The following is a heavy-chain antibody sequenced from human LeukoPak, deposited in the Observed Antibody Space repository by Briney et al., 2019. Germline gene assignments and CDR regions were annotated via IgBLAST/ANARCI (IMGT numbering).Heavy chain of an antibody. V-gene: IGHV1-8*02. CDR1: GYTFTSYD. J-gene: IGHJ4*02. D-gene: IGHD5-24*01. Sequence: ASVKVSCKASGYTFTSYDINWVRQATGQGLEWMGWMNPNSGNTSYAQKFQGRVTMTRDTSTSTVYMELSSLRSEDTAVYYCARGSRRDGYLFDFWGQGTLVTVSS. CDR2: MNPNSGNT. CDR3: ARGSRRDGYLFDF.